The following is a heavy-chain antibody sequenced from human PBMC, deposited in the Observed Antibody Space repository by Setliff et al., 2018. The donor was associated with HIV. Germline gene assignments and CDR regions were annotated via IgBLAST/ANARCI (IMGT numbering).Heavy chain of an antibody. V-gene: IGHV3-7*04. Sequence: PGGSLRLSCVASGFLFDDYWMAWIRQAPGKELEFVTNIGPDGHEINYADSVKGRFTISRDNAKNSLYLQMNSLRAEDTAVYYCAKEVLEIAVAASWGQGTLVTVSS. CDR3: AKEVLEIAVAAS. CDR1: GFLFDDYW. J-gene: IGHJ4*02. D-gene: IGHD6-19*01. CDR2: IGPDGHEI.